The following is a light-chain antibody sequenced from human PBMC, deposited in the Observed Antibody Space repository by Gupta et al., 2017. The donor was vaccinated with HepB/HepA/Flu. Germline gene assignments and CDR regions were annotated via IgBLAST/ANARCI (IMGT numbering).Light chain of an antibody. CDR2: KDS. Sequence: YELTQLPSVAVSPGPTARITCSGDALPKQYAYWYQQKPGQAPVLVIDKDSERPSGIPERVSGSSSETTVTLTISGVQAEDEADDDCQSEASNGTYVVFGGGTKLTVL. J-gene: IGLJ2*01. CDR1: ALPKQY. V-gene: IGLV3-25*03. CDR3: QSEASNGTYVV.